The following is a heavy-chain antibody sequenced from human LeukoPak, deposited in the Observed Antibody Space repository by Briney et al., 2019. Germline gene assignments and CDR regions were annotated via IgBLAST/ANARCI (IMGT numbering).Heavy chain of an antibody. CDR1: GDSVSSNSAA. Sequence: SQTLSLTCAISGDSVSSNSAAWNWIRQSPSRGLAWLGRTYYRCKWYHGYAVSVKSRITISPDTSKNQISLQLNAVTPEDTAVYYCARAPADYGGNSLFDFWGQGTPVTVSS. CDR2: TYYRCKWYH. V-gene: IGHV6-1*01. D-gene: IGHD4-23*01. J-gene: IGHJ4*02. CDR3: ARAPADYGGNSLFDF.